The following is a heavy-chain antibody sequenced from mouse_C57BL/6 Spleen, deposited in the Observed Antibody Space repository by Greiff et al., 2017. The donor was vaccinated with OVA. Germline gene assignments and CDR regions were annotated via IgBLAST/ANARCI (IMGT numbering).Heavy chain of an antibody. Sequence: EVQRVESGGDLVKPGGSLKLSCAASGFTFSSYGMSWVRQTPDKRLEWVATISSGGSYTYYPDSVKGRFTISRDNAKNTLYLQMSSLKSEDTAMYYCARRSIYYGYDDYAMDYWGQGTSVTVSS. CDR3: ARRSIYYGYDDYAMDY. CDR2: ISSGGSYT. CDR1: GFTFSSYG. V-gene: IGHV5-6*01. D-gene: IGHD2-2*01. J-gene: IGHJ4*01.